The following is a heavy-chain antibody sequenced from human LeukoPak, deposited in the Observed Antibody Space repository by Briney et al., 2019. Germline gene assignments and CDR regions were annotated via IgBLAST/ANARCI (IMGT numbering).Heavy chain of an antibody. CDR1: GFSFSTYG. V-gene: IGHV3-23*01. D-gene: IGHD2-15*01. Sequence: GGSLRLSCVASGFSFSTYGMSWVRQAPGKGLECVSGISGNAATTYYADSVKGRCTISRENSKNTLYLQMDSLTAEDTAVYYCAKALFGGNTCWGQGTLVTVSS. J-gene: IGHJ4*02. CDR2: ISGNAATT. CDR3: AKALFGGNTC.